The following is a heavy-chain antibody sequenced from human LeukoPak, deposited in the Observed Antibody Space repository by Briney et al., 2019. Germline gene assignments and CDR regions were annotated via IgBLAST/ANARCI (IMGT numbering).Heavy chain of an antibody. J-gene: IGHJ4*02. D-gene: IGHD4-17*01. CDR3: ARDLATVTNEGLDDY. V-gene: IGHV3-30-3*01. CDR1: GFTFSSYA. CDR2: ISYDGSNK. Sequence: PGGSLRLSCAASGFTFSSYAMHWVRQAPGKGLEWVAVISYDGSNKYYADSVKGRFTISRDNSKNTLYLQMNSLRAEDTAVYYCARDLATVTNEGLDDYWGQGTLVTVSS.